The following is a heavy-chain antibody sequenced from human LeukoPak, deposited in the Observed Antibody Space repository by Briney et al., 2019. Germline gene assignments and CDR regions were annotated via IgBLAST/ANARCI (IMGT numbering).Heavy chain of an antibody. CDR1: GYTFTSYG. J-gene: IGHJ3*02. CDR2: INPSGGST. Sequence: GASVKVSCKASGYTFTSYGISWVRQAPGQGLEWMGIINPSGGSTRYAQKFQGRVTMTRDTSTSTVYMELKRLRSEDTAVYYCASWFGENDALDIWGQGTMVTVSS. CDR3: ASWFGENDALDI. V-gene: IGHV1-46*01. D-gene: IGHD3-10*01.